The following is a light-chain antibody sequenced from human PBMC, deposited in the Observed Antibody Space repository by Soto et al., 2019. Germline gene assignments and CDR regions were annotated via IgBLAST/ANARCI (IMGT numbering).Light chain of an antibody. CDR1: SSDVGEYKY. V-gene: IGLV2-14*03. CDR2: DVS. Sequence: QSVLTEPASVSGTPGQSNTIYCTETSSDVGEYKYVSWYQQHPGRAPKLIIYDVSNRPSGVSNRFSGSNSGSTASLTISFLQADYEADYYFSAYTTSIALYVFGAGTKVTVL. J-gene: IGLJ1*01. CDR3: SAYTTSIALYV.